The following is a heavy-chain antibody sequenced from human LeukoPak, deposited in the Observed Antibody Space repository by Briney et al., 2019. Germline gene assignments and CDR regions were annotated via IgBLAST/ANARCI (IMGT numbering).Heavy chain of an antibody. Sequence: KPSETLSLTCTVSGGSISSYYWSWIRQPPGKGLEWIGYIYTSGSTNYNPSLKSRVTISVDTSKNQFSLKLSSVTAADTAVYYCAIGTHYYGSGSYPNWFDPWGQGTLVTVSS. CDR1: GGSISSYY. J-gene: IGHJ5*02. D-gene: IGHD3-10*01. CDR2: IYTSGST. CDR3: AIGTHYYGSGSYPNWFDP. V-gene: IGHV4-4*09.